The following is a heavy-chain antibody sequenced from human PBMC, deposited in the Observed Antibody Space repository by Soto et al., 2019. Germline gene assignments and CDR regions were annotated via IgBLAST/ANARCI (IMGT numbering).Heavy chain of an antibody. Sequence: QITLNESGPTLVKPTQTLTLTCTFSGFSLGTYGVGVGWIRQPPGKALEWLALIYWDDDKRYSPSLKSRLTITTDTSKRPVFRTLTNMDPVDTATYYCAHRGGGIVDWYFDLWGRGTPVIVSS. CDR1: GFSLGTYGVG. CDR2: IYWDDDK. CDR3: AHRGGGIVDWYFDL. D-gene: IGHD1-26*01. J-gene: IGHJ2*01. V-gene: IGHV2-5*02.